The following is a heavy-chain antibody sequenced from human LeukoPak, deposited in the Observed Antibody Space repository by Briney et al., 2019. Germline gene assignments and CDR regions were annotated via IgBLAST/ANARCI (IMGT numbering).Heavy chain of an antibody. CDR2: ISGSGRST. Sequence: GGSLRLSCAASGFTFSSYAMSWVRQAPGKGLEWVSVISGSGRSTYYADSVSGRFTISRDHSKNTLYLQMNRLRAEDTAVYYCAKDLTTVVTPFDYWGQGTLVTVSS. CDR1: GFTFSSYA. V-gene: IGHV3-23*01. CDR3: AKDLTTVVTPFDY. J-gene: IGHJ4*02. D-gene: IGHD4-23*01.